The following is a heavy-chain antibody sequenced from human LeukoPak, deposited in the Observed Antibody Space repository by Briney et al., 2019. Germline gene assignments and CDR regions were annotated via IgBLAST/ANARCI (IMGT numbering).Heavy chain of an antibody. Sequence: SETLSLTCTVSDYSITNGYYWGWIRQPPGKGLEWIGEINHSGIKYNPSLKSRVTISVDTSKNQFSLKLSSVTAADTAVYYCASARSGWSLNYYYYYMDVWGKGTTVTVSS. CDR2: INHSGI. J-gene: IGHJ6*03. CDR3: ASARSGWSLNYYYYYMDV. D-gene: IGHD6-19*01. V-gene: IGHV4-38-2*02. CDR1: DYSITNGYY.